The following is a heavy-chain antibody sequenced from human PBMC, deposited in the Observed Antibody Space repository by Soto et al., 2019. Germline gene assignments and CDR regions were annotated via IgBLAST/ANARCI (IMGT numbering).Heavy chain of an antibody. CDR1: GYTFTSYG. Sequence: QVQLVQSGAEVKKPGASVKVSCKASGYTFTSYGISWVRQAPGQGLEWMGWISAYNGNTNYAQKLQGRVTMTTDTPTRTAYMELRSLRSDDTAVYYCARVAPRVVAAKYYYYGMDVWGQGTTVTVSS. D-gene: IGHD2-15*01. J-gene: IGHJ6*02. CDR3: ARVAPRVVAAKYYYYGMDV. V-gene: IGHV1-18*01. CDR2: ISAYNGNT.